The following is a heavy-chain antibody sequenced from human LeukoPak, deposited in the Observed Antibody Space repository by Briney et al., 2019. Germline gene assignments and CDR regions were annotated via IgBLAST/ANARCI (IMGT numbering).Heavy chain of an antibody. V-gene: IGHV1-2*02. J-gene: IGHJ4*02. CDR1: GYTFTDYY. CDR2: INPNTGGS. D-gene: IGHD2-8*01. CDR3: ARGDCINGVCYLLRDY. Sequence: ASVKVSCKASGYTFTDYYMHWVRQAPGQGLEWMGWINPNTGGSNYAQKFQGRVTMTRETSISTAYMELSRLRSDDTAVYYCARGDCINGVCYLLRDYWGQGTLVTVSS.